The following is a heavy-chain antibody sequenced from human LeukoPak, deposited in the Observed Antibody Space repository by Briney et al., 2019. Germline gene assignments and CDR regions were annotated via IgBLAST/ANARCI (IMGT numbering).Heavy chain of an antibody. V-gene: IGHV4-59*12. CDR2: IYYTGST. CDR1: GGSITGSY. J-gene: IGHJ4*02. D-gene: IGHD2-8*01. Sequence: SETLSLTCTVSGGSITGSYWSWLRQPPGKGLEYIGYIYYTGSTNYNPSLKSRVTISLDTSKNQFSLRLSAVTAADTAVYFCARGCTDVGRYFDYWGQGSLVTVSS. CDR3: ARGCTDVGRYFDY.